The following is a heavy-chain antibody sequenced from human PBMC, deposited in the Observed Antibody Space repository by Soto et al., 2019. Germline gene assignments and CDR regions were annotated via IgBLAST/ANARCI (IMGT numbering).Heavy chain of an antibody. CDR3: ARDPGL. J-gene: IGHJ2*01. V-gene: IGHV4-30-2*01. CDR2: IYHSGST. CDR1: GASISSGGYS. Sequence: LHLQDSGSGLVKPSKTLSLTCAVPGASISSGGYSWSWIRQPPGKGLEWIGYIYHSGSTYYNPSLKSRVTISVDRSKNQFSLKLSSVTAADTAVYYCARDPGLWGRGTLVTVSS.